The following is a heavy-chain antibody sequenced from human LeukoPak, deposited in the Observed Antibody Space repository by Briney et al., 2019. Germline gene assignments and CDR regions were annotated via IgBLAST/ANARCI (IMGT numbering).Heavy chain of an antibody. CDR2: IRYDGSNK. CDR3: AQGGHDYYYMHV. D-gene: IGHD3-16*01. Sequence: PGGSLRLSSAASGFTFSSYGMHWVRQAPGKGLEWVAFIRYDGSNKYYADSVKGRFTISRDNSKNTLYLQMNSLRAEDTAVYYCAQGGHDYYYMHVWGKGTTVTVSS. V-gene: IGHV3-30*02. CDR1: GFTFSSYG. J-gene: IGHJ6*03.